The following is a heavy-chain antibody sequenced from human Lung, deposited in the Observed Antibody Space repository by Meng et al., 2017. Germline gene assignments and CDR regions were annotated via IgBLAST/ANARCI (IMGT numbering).Heavy chain of an antibody. J-gene: IGHJ1*01. CDR2: ISGSGST. CDR1: DDSISDYY. D-gene: IGHD3-16*02. V-gene: IGHV4-4*07. Sequence: QLQLPASGPGLVKPSDTPSLTWCVSDDSISDYYWTWVRQSAGKGLEWIGRISGSGSTNYSPSLNSRIARSVDTSKKQISLTLTSVTAADTAVYYCARGRGPHIVGHWGQGTLVTVSS. CDR3: ARGRGPHIVGH.